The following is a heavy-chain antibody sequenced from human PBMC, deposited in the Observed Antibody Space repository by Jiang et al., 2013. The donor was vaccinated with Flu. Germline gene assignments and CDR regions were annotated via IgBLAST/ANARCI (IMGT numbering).Heavy chain of an antibody. Sequence: LVEVWGRAWSSRGGSLRLSCAASGFTFSDYYMSWIRQAPGKGLEWVSYISSSGSTIYYADSVKGRFTISRDNAKNSLYLQMNSLRAEDTAVYYCARDFMITQRAFDIWGQGTMVTVSS. V-gene: IGHV3-11*01. J-gene: IGHJ3*02. CDR1: GFTFSDYY. CDR3: ARDFMITQRAFDI. CDR2: ISSSGSTI. D-gene: IGHD3-10*01.